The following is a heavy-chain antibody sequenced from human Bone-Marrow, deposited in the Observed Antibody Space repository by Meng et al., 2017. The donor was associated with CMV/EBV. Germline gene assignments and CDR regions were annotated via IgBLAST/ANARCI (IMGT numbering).Heavy chain of an antibody. Sequence: GGSLRLSCAASGFTFSSYAMHWVRQAPGKGLEWVAVISYDGSNKYYADSVKGRFTISRDNSKNTLYLQMNSLRAEDTAVYYCAREMTYYYGSGSYPDYWGQGTLVTVYS. D-gene: IGHD3-10*01. CDR1: GFTFSSYA. CDR3: AREMTYYYGSGSYPDY. V-gene: IGHV3-30-3*01. CDR2: ISYDGSNK. J-gene: IGHJ4*02.